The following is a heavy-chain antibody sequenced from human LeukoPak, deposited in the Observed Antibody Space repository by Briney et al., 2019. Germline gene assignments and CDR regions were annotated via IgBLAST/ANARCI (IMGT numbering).Heavy chain of an antibody. V-gene: IGHV3-23*01. CDR2: ISGSGGST. J-gene: IGHJ4*02. CDR1: GCTFSSYA. CDR3: AKDKYSSSCFDY. D-gene: IGHD6-13*01. Sequence: GGSLRLSCAASGCTFSSYAMSWVRQAPGKGLEWVSAISGSGGSTYYADSVKGRFTISRDNSKNTLYLQMNSLRAEDTAVYYCAKDKYSSSCFDYWGQGTLVTVSS.